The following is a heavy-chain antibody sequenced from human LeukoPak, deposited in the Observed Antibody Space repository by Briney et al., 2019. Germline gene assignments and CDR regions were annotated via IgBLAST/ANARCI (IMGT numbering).Heavy chain of an antibody. CDR3: ARKTDRLGAVGRDRYFDL. CDR1: GFTFNGYE. J-gene: IGHJ2*01. CDR2: ISVNGGAM. V-gene: IGHV3-48*03. Sequence: GGSLRLSCTASGFTFNGYEMTWVRQAPGKGLEWMSYISVNGGAMHYADSVRGRFTTSRDDAKNSLYLHMNSLRVEDTAIYYCARKTDRLGAVGRDRYFDLWGRGTLITVSS. D-gene: IGHD6-13*01.